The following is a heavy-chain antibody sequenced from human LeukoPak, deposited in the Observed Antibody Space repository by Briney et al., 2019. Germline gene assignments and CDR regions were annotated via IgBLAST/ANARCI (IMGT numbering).Heavy chain of an antibody. D-gene: IGHD2-2*01. Sequence: SQTLSLTCTVSGGSISSGDYYWSWIRQPPGKGLEWIGYIYYSGSTYYNPSLKSRVTISVDTSKNQFSLKLSSVTAADTAVYYCARGRVEDIVVVPAAMPWLYLGYWGQGTLVTVSS. CDR1: GGSISSGDYY. CDR2: IYYSGST. CDR3: ARGRVEDIVVVPAAMPWLYLGY. V-gene: IGHV4-30-4*01. J-gene: IGHJ4*02.